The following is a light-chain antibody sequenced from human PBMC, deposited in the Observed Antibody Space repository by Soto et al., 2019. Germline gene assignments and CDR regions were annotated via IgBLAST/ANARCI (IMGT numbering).Light chain of an antibody. CDR1: SSDVGSYNY. CDR3: SSYTTSSTVV. V-gene: IGLV2-14*01. CDR2: EVS. J-gene: IGLJ1*01. Sequence: QSALTQPASVSGSPGQSITISCTGTSSDVGSYNYVSWYQQHPGKAPKLMIYEVSDRPSGISSRFSGSKSGNTASLTISGLQTEGEADYYCSSYTTSSTVVFGTGTKVTVL.